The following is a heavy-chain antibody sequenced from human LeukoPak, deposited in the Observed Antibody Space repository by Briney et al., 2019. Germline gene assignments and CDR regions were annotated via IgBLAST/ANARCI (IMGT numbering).Heavy chain of an antibody. D-gene: IGHD6-25*01. CDR3: ARGSGIITGIDE. J-gene: IGHJ4*02. V-gene: IGHV3-74*01. CDR2: IKDDGSHT. Sequence: GGSLRLSCAASGFTFSSHWMHWVRQAPGKGLVWVSRIKDDGSHTNYADSVKGRFTISRDSAKNTLSLQMNSLRAEDTAVYYCARGSGIITGIDEWGQGTLVTVSS. CDR1: GFTFSSHW.